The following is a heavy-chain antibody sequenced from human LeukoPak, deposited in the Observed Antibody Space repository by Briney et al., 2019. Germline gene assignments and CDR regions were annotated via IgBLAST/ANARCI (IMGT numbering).Heavy chain of an antibody. D-gene: IGHD5-12*01. J-gene: IGHJ4*02. CDR3: ASTTYSGPTLKGRRPFDY. CDR1: GYSISSGYF. CDR2: IYHSGST. Sequence: SETLSLTCAVSGYSISSGYFWGWIRQPPGKGLEWIGSIYHSGSTYYNPSLKSRVTISVDTSKNQFSLKLSSVTAADTAVYHCASTTYSGPTLKGRRPFDYWGQGTLVTVSS. V-gene: IGHV4-38-2*01.